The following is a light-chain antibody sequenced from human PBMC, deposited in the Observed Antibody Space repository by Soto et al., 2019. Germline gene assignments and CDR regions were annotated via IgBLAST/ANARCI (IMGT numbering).Light chain of an antibody. J-gene: IGKJ1*01. CDR2: RAS. CDR1: QSVSSGY. Sequence: EIVLTQSPGTLSLSPGERATLSCRASQSVSSGYLACYQQKPGQAPRLLIFRASSRATGIPDRFSGSGSGTDFTLIISRLEPEDFAVYYCQQYGSSPRTFGQGTKLEIK. V-gene: IGKV3-20*01. CDR3: QQYGSSPRT.